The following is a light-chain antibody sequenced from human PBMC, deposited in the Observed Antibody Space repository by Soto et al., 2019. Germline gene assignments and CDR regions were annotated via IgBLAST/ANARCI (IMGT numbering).Light chain of an antibody. V-gene: IGLV2-8*01. J-gene: IGLJ2*01. CDR1: SSDVGGYNY. CDR2: EVS. Sequence: QSALTQPPSASGSPGQSVAISCTGTSSDVGGYNYVSWYQQHPGKAPKLMIYEVSKRPSGVPDRFSGSKSGNTASLTVSGLQADDEADYYCSSYAGRNNVVFGGGTKVTVL. CDR3: SSYAGRNNVV.